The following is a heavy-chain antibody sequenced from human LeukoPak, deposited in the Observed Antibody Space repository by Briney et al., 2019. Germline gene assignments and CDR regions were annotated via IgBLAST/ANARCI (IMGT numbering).Heavy chain of an antibody. CDR1: GFTFSSSS. Sequence: GGSLRLSCAASGFTFSSSSMNWVRQAPGKGLEWVGRMRDKANSYTTESAASVKGRFTISRDDSKNSLYLQMNSLKTEDTAVYYCARLTNYAVDFWGQGTLVTVSS. J-gene: IGHJ4*02. D-gene: IGHD1-7*01. CDR2: MRDKANSYTT. CDR3: ARLTNYAVDF. V-gene: IGHV3-72*01.